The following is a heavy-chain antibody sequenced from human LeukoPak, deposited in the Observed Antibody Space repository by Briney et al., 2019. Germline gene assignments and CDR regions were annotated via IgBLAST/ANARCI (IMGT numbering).Heavy chain of an antibody. CDR1: GYTLTGYD. J-gene: IGHJ6*03. V-gene: IGHV1-8*03. CDR2: MNHNSGNE. CDR3: ARAPGRARYYSFYMDV. Sequence: ASVKVSCMASGYTLTGYDINWVRQAPGDGLEWGGWMNHNSGNEGDAQKFHGRVTINRNTSISTAYAELSSLRSEDTAVYYWARAPGRARYYSFYMDVWGKGTTVTVS. D-gene: IGHD4/OR15-4a*01.